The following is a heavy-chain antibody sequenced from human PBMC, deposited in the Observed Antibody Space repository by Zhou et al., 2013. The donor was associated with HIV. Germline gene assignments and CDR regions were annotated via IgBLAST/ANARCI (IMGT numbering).Heavy chain of an antibody. D-gene: IGHD3-3*01. V-gene: IGHV1-69*05. CDR1: GGTFSSYA. Sequence: QVQLVQSGAEVKKPGSSVKVSCKASGGTFSSYAISWVRQAPGQGLEWMGGIIPIFGTANYAQKFQGRVTITTDESTSTAYMELSSLRSEDTAVYYCGITIFGVVTVPYYMDVWGKGTTVTVSS. J-gene: IGHJ6*03. CDR2: IIPIFGTA. CDR3: GITIFGVVTVPYYMDV.